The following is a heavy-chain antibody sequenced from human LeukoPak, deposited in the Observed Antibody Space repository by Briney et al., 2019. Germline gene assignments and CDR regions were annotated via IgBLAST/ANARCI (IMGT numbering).Heavy chain of an antibody. Sequence: ASVKVSCKASGGTFSSYAISWVRQAPGQGLEWMGGIIPIFGTANYAQKFQGRVTITADKSTSTAYMELSSLRSEDTAVYYCARSSDILIATFDYWGQGTLVTVSS. J-gene: IGHJ4*02. CDR1: GGTFSSYA. D-gene: IGHD3-9*01. V-gene: IGHV1-69*06. CDR3: ARSSDILIATFDY. CDR2: IIPIFGTA.